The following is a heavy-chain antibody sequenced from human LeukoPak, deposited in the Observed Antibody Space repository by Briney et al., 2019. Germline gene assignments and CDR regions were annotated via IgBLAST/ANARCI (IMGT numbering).Heavy chain of an antibody. Sequence: SVKVSCKASGGTFSSYAISWVRQAPGQGLDWMGGIIPLFGTAHYAQTFQGRVTITADESTSTAYIELRSLRSEDTAVYYCARETPRGQYYFDSSGPFDYWGQGTLVTVSS. V-gene: IGHV1-69*13. CDR3: ARETPRGQYYFDSSGPFDY. D-gene: IGHD3-22*01. J-gene: IGHJ4*02. CDR1: GGTFSSYA. CDR2: IIPLFGTA.